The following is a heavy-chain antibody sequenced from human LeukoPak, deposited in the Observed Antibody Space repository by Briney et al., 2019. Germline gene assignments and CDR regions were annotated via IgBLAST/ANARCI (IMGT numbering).Heavy chain of an antibody. J-gene: IGHJ6*03. CDR1: GDSISSYY. Sequence: SETLSLTCTVSGDSISSYYWSWIRQPPGKGLEWIGYIYYGGSTNYNPSLKSRVTISLDTSKNQFSLKLSSVTAADTAVYYCARGHYSTPSHYHYYYMDVWGKGTTVTVSS. CDR3: ARGHYSTPSHYHYYYMDV. D-gene: IGHD6-6*01. V-gene: IGHV4-59*01. CDR2: IYYGGST.